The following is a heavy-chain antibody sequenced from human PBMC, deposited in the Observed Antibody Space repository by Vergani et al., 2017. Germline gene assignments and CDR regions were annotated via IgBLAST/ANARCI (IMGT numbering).Heavy chain of an antibody. D-gene: IGHD3-10*01. CDR3: ANEGSANRIRGWLDH. J-gene: IGHJ4*02. V-gene: IGHV3-74*03. CDR1: GFSFRTFS. Sequence: EVLLVESGGGFVQPGGSRRLSCAASGFSFRTFSMFWVRQPPGKGLAWVSKISPDGRTTEYADSVRGRFTISRDNSKNSLYLQMRSLRFDDTAVYYCANEGSANRIRGWLDHWGQGALVTVSS. CDR2: ISPDGRTT.